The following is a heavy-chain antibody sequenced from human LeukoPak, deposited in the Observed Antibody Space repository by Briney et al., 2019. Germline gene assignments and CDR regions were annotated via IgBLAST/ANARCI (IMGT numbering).Heavy chain of an antibody. Sequence: GIIYPGDSDTRYSPSFQGQVTISADKSISTAYLQWSSLKASDTAMYYCASGGPQLVPVDYWGQGTLVTVSS. D-gene: IGHD6-13*01. V-gene: IGHV5-51*01. CDR2: IYPGDSDT. J-gene: IGHJ4*02. CDR3: ASGGPQLVPVDY.